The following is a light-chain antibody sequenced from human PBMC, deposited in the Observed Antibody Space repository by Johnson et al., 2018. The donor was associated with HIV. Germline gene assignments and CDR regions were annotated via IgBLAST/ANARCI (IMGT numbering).Light chain of an antibody. J-gene: IGLJ1*01. CDR2: GND. V-gene: IGLV1-51*02. CDR1: SSNIGNNY. CDR3: GTWDSSLSVYV. Sequence: QAVLTQPPSMSAAPGQKVTISCSGSSSNIGNNYVSWYQQLPGTAPKLLIYGNDKRPSGIPDRFSGSKSGTSATLGITGLQTGDEADYYCGTWDSSLSVYVFGTGTKVTVL.